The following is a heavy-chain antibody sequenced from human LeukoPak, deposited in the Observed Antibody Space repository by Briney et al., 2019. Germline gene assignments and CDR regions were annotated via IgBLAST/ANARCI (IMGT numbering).Heavy chain of an antibody. CDR3: ARDWSDGAIQFDY. CDR2: ICGSVSGSGDCT. J-gene: IGHJ4*02. Sequence: GGSLRLSCAASGFSFGSYAMSWVRQAAGKGLEWVSEICGSVSGSGDCTHYADSVKGRFTISRDNSKNTLYLQMNSLRAEDAAVYYCARDWSDGAIQFDYWGQGTLVTVSS. V-gene: IGHV3-23*01. CDR1: GFSFGSYA. D-gene: IGHD3-3*01.